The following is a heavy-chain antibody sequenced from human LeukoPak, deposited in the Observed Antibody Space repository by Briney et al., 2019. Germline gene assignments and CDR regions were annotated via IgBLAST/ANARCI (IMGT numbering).Heavy chain of an antibody. J-gene: IGHJ4*02. V-gene: IGHV1-2*02. Sequence: ASVKVSCKASGYTFTGYYMHWVRQAPGQGLEWMGWINPNSGGSNYAQKFQGRVTMTRDTSISTAYMELTRLRSDDTAVYYCARDNGDYWFDYWGQGTLVTVSS. CDR2: INPNSGGS. D-gene: IGHD4-17*01. CDR1: GYTFTGYY. CDR3: ARDNGDYWFDY.